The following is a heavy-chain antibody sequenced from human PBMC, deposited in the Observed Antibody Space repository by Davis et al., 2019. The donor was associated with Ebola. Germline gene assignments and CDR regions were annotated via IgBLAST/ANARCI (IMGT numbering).Heavy chain of an antibody. J-gene: IGHJ6*02. V-gene: IGHV3-73*01. CDR2: IRSKANSYAT. CDR3: ARDRGHFGMDV. CDR1: GFTFSGSA. Sequence: PGGSLRLSCAASGFTFSGSAMHWVRQASGKGLEWVGRIRSKANSYATAYAASVKGRFTISRDDSKNTAYLQMNSLKTEDTAVYYCARDRGHFGMDVWGQGTTVTVSS. D-gene: IGHD3-10*01.